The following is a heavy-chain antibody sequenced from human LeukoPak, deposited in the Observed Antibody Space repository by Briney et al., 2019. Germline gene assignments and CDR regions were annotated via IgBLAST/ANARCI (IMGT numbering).Heavy chain of an antibody. J-gene: IGHJ4*02. D-gene: IGHD6-13*01. Sequence: ASVKVSCKPSGYTFTSYYMHWVRQAPGQGLEWMGWIKTNSGGTNYAQKFQGRVTMTRDTSISTAYMELSTLRSDDTAVYYCARGRYSSSWVYWGQGTLVTVSS. V-gene: IGHV1-2*02. CDR1: GYTFTSYY. CDR3: ARGRYSSSWVY. CDR2: IKTNSGGT.